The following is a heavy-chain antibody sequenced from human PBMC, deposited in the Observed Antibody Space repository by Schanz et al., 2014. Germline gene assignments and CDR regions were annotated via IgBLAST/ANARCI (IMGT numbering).Heavy chain of an antibody. D-gene: IGHD6-13*01. CDR2: IIPSLGLA. CDR3: ARDGVDAAAGGNY. CDR1: GYTFTDYG. J-gene: IGHJ4*02. V-gene: IGHV1-69*09. Sequence: QVQLVQSGAEVKKPGASVKVSCKASGYTFTDYGVIWVRQAPGQGLEWMGRIIPSLGLAKYEQKFQDKVTITADTSTTTAYMELSGLRSEDTAVYYCARDGVDAAAGGNYWGQGTLVTVSS.